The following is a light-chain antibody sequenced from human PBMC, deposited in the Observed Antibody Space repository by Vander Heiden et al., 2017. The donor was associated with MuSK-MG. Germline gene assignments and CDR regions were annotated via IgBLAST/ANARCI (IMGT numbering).Light chain of an antibody. CDR1: SSNIGAGYD. Sequence: QSVPTQPPSVPGAPGQRVPIPCTGSSSNIGAGYDVHWYQQRPGTAPKLLVYGNSNRPSGVPDRFSGSKSGASASLAITGLQAEDEADYYCQSYDSSLSAVVFGGGTKLTVL. J-gene: IGLJ2*01. CDR3: QSYDSSLSAVV. V-gene: IGLV1-40*01. CDR2: GNS.